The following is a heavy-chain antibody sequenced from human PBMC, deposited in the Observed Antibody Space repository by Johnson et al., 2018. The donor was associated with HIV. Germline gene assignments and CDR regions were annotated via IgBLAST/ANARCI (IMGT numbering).Heavy chain of an antibody. V-gene: IGHV3-9*01. Sequence: VQLVESGGGLVKPGRSLRLSCAASGFTFDDYAMHWVRQAPGKGLEWVSGISWNSGSIGYADSVKGRFTISRDNAKNSLYLQMNSLRAEDTALYYCAKESYRSSLWAFDIWGQGTMVTVSS. CDR1: GFTFDDYA. J-gene: IGHJ3*02. CDR3: AKESYRSSLWAFDI. D-gene: IGHD6-6*01. CDR2: ISWNSGSI.